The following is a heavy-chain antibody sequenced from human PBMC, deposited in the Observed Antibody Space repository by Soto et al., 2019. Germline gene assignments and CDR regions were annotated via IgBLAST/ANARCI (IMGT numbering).Heavy chain of an antibody. V-gene: IGHV1-69*01. D-gene: IGHD6-13*01. Sequence: QVQLVQSGAEVKKPGSSVKVSCKASGGTFSSYAISWVRQAPGQGLEWMGGIIPIFGTANYAQKFQGRVTITADESTSTAYMERSSLRSEDTAVYYCARGGAAAGTVEIINWGQGTLVTVSS. J-gene: IGHJ4*02. CDR1: GGTFSSYA. CDR2: IIPIFGTA. CDR3: ARGGAAAGTVEIIN.